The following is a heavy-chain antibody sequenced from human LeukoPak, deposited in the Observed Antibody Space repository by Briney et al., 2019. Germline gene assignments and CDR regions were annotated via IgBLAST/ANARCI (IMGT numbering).Heavy chain of an antibody. V-gene: IGHV3-23*01. J-gene: IGHJ3*02. D-gene: IGHD2-2*01. CDR1: GFTFSSSA. CDR2: ISNNGGYT. Sequence: GGSLRLSCAASGFTFSSSAMSWVRQAPGKGLEWVSAISNNGGYTYYADSVQGRFTISRDNSKSTLCLQMNSLRAEDTALYYCARWTSSSNYAFDIWGQGTMVTVSS. CDR3: ARWTSSSNYAFDI.